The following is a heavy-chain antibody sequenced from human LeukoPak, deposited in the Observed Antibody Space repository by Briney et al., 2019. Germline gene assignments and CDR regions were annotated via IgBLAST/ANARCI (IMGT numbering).Heavy chain of an antibody. V-gene: IGHV4-4*07. J-gene: IGHJ3*02. CDR3: ARSLKTITFGGVSNPFDI. CDR2: IYTSGST. Sequence: SETLSLTCTVSGDSISNFYWSWIRQPAGKGLEWIGRIYTSGSTNYNPSLKSRVTISVDTSKNQFSLKLRSVTAADTAVYYCARSLKTITFGGVSNPFDIWGQGTMVTVSS. CDR1: GDSISNFY. D-gene: IGHD3-16*01.